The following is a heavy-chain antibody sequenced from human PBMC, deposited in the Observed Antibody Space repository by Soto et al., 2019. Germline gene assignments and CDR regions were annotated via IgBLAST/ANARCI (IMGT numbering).Heavy chain of an antibody. Sequence: SQTLSLTCTVSGGSISSSYWSWIRQPPGKGLEWIGYIYYSGSTNYNPSLKSRVTISVDTSKNQFSLKLSSVTAADTVVYYCARDDRESYSSSWEVRGFDYWGQGTLVTVSS. D-gene: IGHD6-13*01. CDR1: GGSISSSY. J-gene: IGHJ4*02. CDR3: ARDDRESYSSSWEVRGFDY. CDR2: IYYSGST. V-gene: IGHV4-59*01.